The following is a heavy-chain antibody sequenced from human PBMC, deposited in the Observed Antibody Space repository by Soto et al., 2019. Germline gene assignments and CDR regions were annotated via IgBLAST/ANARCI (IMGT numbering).Heavy chain of an antibody. CDR2: ISYSGST. CDR1: GGSISSGGYY. V-gene: IGHV4-31*03. D-gene: IGHD1-26*01. CDR3: ARGILH. J-gene: IGHJ4*02. Sequence: QMQLQESGPGLVKPSQTLSLTCTVSGGSISSGGYYWSWISQQPGKGLEWIAYISYSGSTYYNPSLKSRVTISVDTSKSQSSLKLSSVTAADTTGYYCARGILHWGQGTLITVSS.